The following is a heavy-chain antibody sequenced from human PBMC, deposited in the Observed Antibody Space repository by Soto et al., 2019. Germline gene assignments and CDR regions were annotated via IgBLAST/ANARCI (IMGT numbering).Heavy chain of an antibody. J-gene: IGHJ4*02. CDR1: GFTFSSYS. CDR3: ARDLMYSSGLAAFDY. Sequence: EVQLVESGGGLVKPWGSLRLSCAASGFTFSSYSMNWVRQAPGKGLEWVSSISSSSSYIYYADSVKGRFTISRDNAKNSLYLQMNSLRAEDTAVYYCARDLMYSSGLAAFDYWGQGTLVTVSS. V-gene: IGHV3-21*01. D-gene: IGHD6-19*01. CDR2: ISSSSSYI.